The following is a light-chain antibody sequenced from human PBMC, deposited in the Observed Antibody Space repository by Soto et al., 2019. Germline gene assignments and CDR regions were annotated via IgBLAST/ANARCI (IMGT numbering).Light chain of an antibody. V-gene: IGLV1-51*01. CDR2: DNN. J-gene: IGLJ2*01. Sequence: QSVLTQPPSVSAAPGQKVPISCSGSSSNIGNNYVSWYQQLPGTAPKLLIYDNNKRPSGIPDRFSGSKSGTSATLGITGLPAGDEADYYCGTWASSLSAVVVGGGTKLTVL. CDR3: GTWASSLSAVV. CDR1: SSNIGNNY.